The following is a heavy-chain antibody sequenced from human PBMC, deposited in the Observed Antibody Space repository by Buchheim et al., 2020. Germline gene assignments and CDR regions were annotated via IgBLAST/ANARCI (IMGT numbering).Heavy chain of an antibody. CDR2: IWFDGSRK. Sequence: QGQLVESGGGVVQPGGSLRLSCEASGFTFSGYAMHWARQTPGKGLEWVAVIWFDGSRKEYADSVKGRFDISRDDSKKTLPLQMNNLRAEDTAVYYCARDLLVWFRDGGSMDVWGQGTT. D-gene: IGHD3-10*01. V-gene: IGHV3-33*01. CDR1: GFTFSGYA. J-gene: IGHJ6*02. CDR3: ARDLLVWFRDGGSMDV.